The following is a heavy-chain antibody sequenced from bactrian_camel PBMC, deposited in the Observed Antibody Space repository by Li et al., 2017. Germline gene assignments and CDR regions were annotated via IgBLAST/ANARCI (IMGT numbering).Heavy chain of an antibody. CDR3: AADRLGCLRDNWAEPRGYNS. D-gene: IGHD3*01. V-gene: IGHV3S53*01. J-gene: IGHJ6*01. CDR1: RSTYIDNC. CDR2: IYALGGGT. Sequence: HVQLVESGGDQVQTGGSLTLSCSAPRSTYIDNCMAWFRQAPGKEREGVASIYALGGGTKYVDSVKGRFTISQDNAKNTAYLQMDRLKPEDTAMYYCAADRLGCLRDNWAEPRGYNSWGQGTQVTVS.